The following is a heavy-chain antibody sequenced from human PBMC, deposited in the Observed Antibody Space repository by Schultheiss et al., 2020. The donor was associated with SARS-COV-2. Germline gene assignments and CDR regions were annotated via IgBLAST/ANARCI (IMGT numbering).Heavy chain of an antibody. CDR2: IYYSGST. J-gene: IGHJ4*02. V-gene: IGHV4-61*08. CDR1: GGSISSGGYS. D-gene: IGHD3-22*01. Sequence: SQTLSLTCAVSGGSISSGGYSWSWIRQPPGKGLEWIGYIYYSGSTNYNPSLKSRVTISVDTSKNQFSLKLSSVTAADTAVYYCAGHYYDSSGYYDYWGQGTLVTVSS. CDR3: AGHYYDSSGYYDY.